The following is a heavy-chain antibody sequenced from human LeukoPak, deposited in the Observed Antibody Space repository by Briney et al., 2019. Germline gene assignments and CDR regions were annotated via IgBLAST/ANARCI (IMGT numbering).Heavy chain of an antibody. Sequence: PSETLSLTCTVSGGSISSYYWSWIRQPPGKGLEWIGYIYYSGSTNYNPSLKSRVTISVDTSKNQFSLKLSSVTAADTAVYYCARGHHDFWSGYPTNDYWGQGTLVTVSS. V-gene: IGHV4-59*01. CDR3: ARGHHDFWSGYPTNDY. D-gene: IGHD3-3*01. CDR1: GGSISSYY. CDR2: IYYSGST. J-gene: IGHJ4*02.